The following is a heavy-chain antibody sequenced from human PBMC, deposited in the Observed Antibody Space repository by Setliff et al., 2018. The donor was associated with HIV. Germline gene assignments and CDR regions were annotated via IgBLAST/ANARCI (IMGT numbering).Heavy chain of an antibody. Sequence: SETLSLTCSVYGTSFSDHYWSWVRQTPGKGLEWIGEMNQSGTTNYNPSLKSRVTMSIDTSERQFSLKLTSVTAADTAVYYCVRWYYCVSGACYRDDYWGQGTMVTVSS. V-gene: IGHV4-34*01. D-gene: IGHD2-21*02. CDR1: GTSFSDHY. J-gene: IGHJ4*02. CDR2: MNQSGTT. CDR3: VRWYYCVSGACYRDDY.